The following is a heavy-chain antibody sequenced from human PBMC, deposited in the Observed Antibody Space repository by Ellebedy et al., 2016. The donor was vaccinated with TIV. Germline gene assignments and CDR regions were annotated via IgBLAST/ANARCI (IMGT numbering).Heavy chain of an antibody. CDR2: IYYSGST. D-gene: IGHD2/OR15-2a*01. CDR1: GGSISSYY. Sequence: SETLSLTXTVSGGSISSYYWSWIRQPPGKGLEWVGYIYYSGSTNYNPSLKSRFTISVDTSKNQFSLKLSSVTAADTAVYYCARDGFSTAIDPWGQGTLVTVSS. V-gene: IGHV4-59*01. J-gene: IGHJ5*02. CDR3: ARDGFSTAIDP.